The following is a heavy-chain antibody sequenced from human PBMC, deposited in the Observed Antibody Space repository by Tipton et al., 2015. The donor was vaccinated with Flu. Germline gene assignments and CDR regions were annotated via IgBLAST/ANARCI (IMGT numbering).Heavy chain of an antibody. CDR2: IHTSGTT. D-gene: IGHD6-19*01. Sequence: TLSLTCTVSGGSISDGNYFWNWIRQPAGQGLEWIGRIHTSGTTYYKPSLKSRVTISVDTSKNLFSLNVRSVTAADTAVYFCARAESSVWAGYYYGLDVWGQGP. CDR1: GGSISDGNYF. V-gene: IGHV4-61*02. CDR3: ARAESSVWAGYYYGLDV. J-gene: IGHJ6*02.